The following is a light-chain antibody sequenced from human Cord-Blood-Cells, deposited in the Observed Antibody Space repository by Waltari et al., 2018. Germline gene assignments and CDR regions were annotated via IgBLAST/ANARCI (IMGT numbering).Light chain of an antibody. J-gene: IGKJ1*01. CDR3: QQYGSSPTWT. V-gene: IGKV3-20*01. Sequence: EIVLTQSPGTLSLSRGERATLSCRASQIVSSSYLAWYQQKPGQAPRLLIYGASSRATGIPDRFSGSGSGTDFTLTISRLEPEDFAVYYCQQYGSSPTWTFGQGTKVEIK. CDR1: QIVSSSY. CDR2: GAS.